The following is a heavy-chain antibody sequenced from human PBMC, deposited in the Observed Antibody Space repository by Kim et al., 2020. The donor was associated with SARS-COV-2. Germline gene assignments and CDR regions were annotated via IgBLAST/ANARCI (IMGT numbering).Heavy chain of an antibody. D-gene: IGHD5-18*01. CDR3: AKGYRRIQLWLPLYYGMDV. CDR2: IYSGGSST. Sequence: GGSLRLSCAASGFTFSSYAMSWVRQAPGKGLEWVSVIYSGGSSTYYADSVKGRFTISRDNSKNTLYLQMNSLRAEDTAVYYCAKGYRRIQLWLPLYYGMDVWGQGTTVTVSS. J-gene: IGHJ6*02. CDR1: GFTFSSYA. V-gene: IGHV3-23*03.